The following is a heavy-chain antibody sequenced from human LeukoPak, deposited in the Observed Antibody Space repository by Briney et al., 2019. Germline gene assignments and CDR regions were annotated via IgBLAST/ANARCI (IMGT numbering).Heavy chain of an antibody. V-gene: IGHV4-39*01. CDR1: GGSLSSSTYY. CDR3: ARNASDSGTSYFDY. Sequence: SETLSLTRTVPGGSLSSSTYYRGWIRQPPGKGLEWIGRIYYSGSTSYNPSLKSRATISVDTSKNQFSLKLDSVTAADTAVYYCARNASDSGTSYFDYWGQGTLVTVSS. CDR2: IYYSGST. J-gene: IGHJ4*02. D-gene: IGHD1-26*01.